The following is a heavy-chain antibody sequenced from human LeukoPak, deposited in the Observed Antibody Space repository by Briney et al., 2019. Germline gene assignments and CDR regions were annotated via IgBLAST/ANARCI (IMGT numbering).Heavy chain of an antibody. CDR1: GFTFSSYG. CDR3: TTDQINY. CDR2: IRLDGRNK. J-gene: IGHJ4*02. V-gene: IGHV3-30*02. Sequence: GGSLRLSCAASGFTFSSYGMHWVRQAPGKGVEGVAFIRLDGRNKYYADSVKGGFTISRENSKKTESVQMKSLREEDTAMYYCTTDQINYWGQGTLVTVSS.